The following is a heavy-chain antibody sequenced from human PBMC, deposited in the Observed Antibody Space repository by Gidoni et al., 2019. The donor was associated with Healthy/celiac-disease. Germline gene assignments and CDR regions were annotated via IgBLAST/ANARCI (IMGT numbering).Heavy chain of an antibody. CDR1: GFTFSSYA. CDR3: AKDGHDIVVVVAATPGDAFDI. V-gene: IGHV3-23*01. J-gene: IGHJ3*02. Sequence: EVQLLESGGGLVQPGGSLRLSCAASGFTFSSYAIIWVRQAPGKGLEWVSASSGSGGSTYYADSVKGRFTSSRDNSKNTLYLQMNSLRAEDTAVYYWAKDGHDIVVVVAATPGDAFDIWGQGTMVTVSS. CDR2: SSGSGGST. D-gene: IGHD2-15*01.